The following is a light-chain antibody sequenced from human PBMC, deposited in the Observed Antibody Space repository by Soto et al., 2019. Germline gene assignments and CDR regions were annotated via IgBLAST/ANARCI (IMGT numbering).Light chain of an antibody. Sequence: EIVMTQSPAALSVSPEDSATLSCRASQSVHSRLAWYQQKPDQAPRLLIYGASNRATGIPDRFSGSGSGTDFTLTISSLQSEDFAVYCCEQYNNWPPETFGQGAKVDIK. CDR2: GAS. V-gene: IGKV3D-15*01. CDR3: EQYNNWPPET. CDR1: QSVHSR. J-gene: IGKJ1*01.